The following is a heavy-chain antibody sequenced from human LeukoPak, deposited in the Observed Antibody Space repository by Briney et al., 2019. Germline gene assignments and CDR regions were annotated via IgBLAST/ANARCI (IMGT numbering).Heavy chain of an antibody. J-gene: IGHJ4*02. CDR3: AKYSSSWVY. V-gene: IGHV4-39*07. CDR1: GGSISSSSYY. Sequence: PSETLSLTCTVSGGSISSSSYYWGWIRQPPGKGLEWIGSIYYSGSTYYNPSLKSRVTISVDTSKNQFSLKLSSVTAADTAVYYCAKYSSSWVYWGQGTLVTVSS. D-gene: IGHD6-13*01. CDR2: IYYSGST.